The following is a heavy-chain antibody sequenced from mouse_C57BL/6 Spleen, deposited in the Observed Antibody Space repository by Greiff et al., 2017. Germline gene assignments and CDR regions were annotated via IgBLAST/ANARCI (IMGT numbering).Heavy chain of an antibody. D-gene: IGHD1-1*01. CDR1: GYTFTGYW. V-gene: IGHV1-9*01. CDR3: ARLGTTVVAHFDY. J-gene: IGHJ2*01. CDR2: ILPGSGST. Sequence: VQGVESGAELMKPGASVKLSCKATGYTFTGYWIEWVKQRPGHGLEWIGEILPGSGSTNYNEKFKGKATFTADTSSNTAYMQLSSLTTEDSALYYCARLGTTVVAHFDYWGQGTTLTVSS.